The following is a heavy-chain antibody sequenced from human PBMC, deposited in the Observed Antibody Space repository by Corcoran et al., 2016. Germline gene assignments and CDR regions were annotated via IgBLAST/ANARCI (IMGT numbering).Heavy chain of an antibody. Sequence: QLQQWGAGLLKPSETLSLTCAVYGGSFSGYYWSWIRQPPGKGLEWIGEINHSGSTNYNPSLKSRVTISVDTSKNQFSLKLSSVTAADTAVYYCARGNILLLYGMDVWGQGTTVTVSS. CDR1: GGSFSGYY. J-gene: IGHJ6*02. CDR2: INHSGST. D-gene: IGHD3-22*01. V-gene: IGHV4-34*01. CDR3: ARGNILLLYGMDV.